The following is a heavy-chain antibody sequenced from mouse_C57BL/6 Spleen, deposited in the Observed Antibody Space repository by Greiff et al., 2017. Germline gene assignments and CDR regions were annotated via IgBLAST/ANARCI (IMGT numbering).Heavy chain of an antibody. D-gene: IGHD2-4*01. CDR3: ARIYYDYDGEGYYFDY. Sequence: QVTLKVCGPGILQSSQTLSLTCSFSGFSLSTSGMGVSWIRQPSGKGLEWLAHIYWDDDKRYNPSLKSRLTISKDTSRNQVFLKITSVDTADTATYYCARIYYDYDGEGYYFDYWGQCTTLTVSS. CDR2: IYWDDDK. CDR1: GFSLSTSGMG. J-gene: IGHJ2*01. V-gene: IGHV8-12*01.